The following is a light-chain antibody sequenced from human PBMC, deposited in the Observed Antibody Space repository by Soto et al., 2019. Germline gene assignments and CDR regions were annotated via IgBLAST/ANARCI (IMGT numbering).Light chain of an antibody. CDR1: QGISSY. CDR2: AAS. V-gene: IGKV1-9*01. J-gene: IGKJ4*01. CDR3: QHLNSYPLT. Sequence: IQLTQSPSSLSASVGDRVTITCLASQGISSYLAWYQQKPGKAPKLLLYAASTLPSGVPSRFSGSGSGKDFTLPISSLQAEYFATYCCQHLNSYPLTVGGGTKVEI.